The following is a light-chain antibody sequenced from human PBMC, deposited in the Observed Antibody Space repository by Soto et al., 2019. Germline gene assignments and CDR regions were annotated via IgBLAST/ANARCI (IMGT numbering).Light chain of an antibody. Sequence: VMTQAPATLSVSPGERATLSCRASQTINNNVAWYQLKDGQVPRLVIYGASTRATAIPARFSGSGSGADFTLSISRLEPEDFAVYYCQQYGSSPPRTFGQGTKVDIK. V-gene: IGKV3-15*01. J-gene: IGKJ1*01. CDR2: GAS. CDR3: QQYGSSPPRT. CDR1: QTINNN.